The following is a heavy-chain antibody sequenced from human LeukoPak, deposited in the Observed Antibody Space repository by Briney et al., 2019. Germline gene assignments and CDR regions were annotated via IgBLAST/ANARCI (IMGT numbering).Heavy chain of an antibody. CDR1: GFTFSDYY. Sequence: GGSLRLSCAASGFTFSDYYMSWIRQAPGKGLEWVSYISSIGSTIYYADSVKGRFTISRDNAQNSLYLQMNSLRAEDPAVYYCARDQGRQYYDILTGYYRYYYYGMDVWGQGTTVTVSS. CDR2: ISSIGSTI. V-gene: IGHV3-11*04. J-gene: IGHJ6*02. CDR3: ARDQGRQYYDILTGYYRYYYYGMDV. D-gene: IGHD3-9*01.